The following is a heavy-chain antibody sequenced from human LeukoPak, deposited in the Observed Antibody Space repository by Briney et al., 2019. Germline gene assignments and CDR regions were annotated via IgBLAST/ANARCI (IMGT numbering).Heavy chain of an antibody. Sequence: GASVNVSCKVSGYTLTELFMHWVRQAPGKAREWMGGFGPEDGETIYAQKFQGRVTMTEDTSTDTAYMELSRLRSDDTGVYNCATDHCSSTSCYDWNNWFDPWGQGTLVTVSS. CDR1: GYTLTELF. J-gene: IGHJ5*02. CDR2: FGPEDGET. CDR3: ATDHCSSTSCYDWNNWFDP. V-gene: IGHV1-24*01. D-gene: IGHD2-2*01.